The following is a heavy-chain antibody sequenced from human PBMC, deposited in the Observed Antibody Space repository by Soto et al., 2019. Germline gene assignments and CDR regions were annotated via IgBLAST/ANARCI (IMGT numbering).Heavy chain of an antibody. V-gene: IGHV4-59*08. Sequence: QVQLQESGPGLVKPSETLALTCTVSGGSISNYYWSWIRQPPGKGLEWIGYIYYSGSTNYNPSLKSRVTISVDTSKNQFSLKLSSVPAADTAVYYCASLRGYCSGASCYSGYYYYMNVWGKGTTVTVSS. J-gene: IGHJ6*03. D-gene: IGHD2-15*01. CDR1: GGSISNYY. CDR2: IYYSGST. CDR3: ASLRGYCSGASCYSGYYYYMNV.